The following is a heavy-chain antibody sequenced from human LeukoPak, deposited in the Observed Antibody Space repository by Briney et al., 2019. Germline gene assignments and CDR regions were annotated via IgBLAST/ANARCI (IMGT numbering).Heavy chain of an antibody. J-gene: IGHJ5*02. V-gene: IGHV4-34*01. CDR3: AITRIGRFDP. CDR1: GGSFWVYY. D-gene: IGHD3-22*01. Sequence: SETLSLTCAVYGGSFWVYYSSWIRQPPGKGLEWIGEINHSGSTNYNPSLKSRVTISVDTSKNQFSLKLSSVTAADTAVYYCAITRIGRFDPWGPGTLVTVSS. CDR2: INHSGST.